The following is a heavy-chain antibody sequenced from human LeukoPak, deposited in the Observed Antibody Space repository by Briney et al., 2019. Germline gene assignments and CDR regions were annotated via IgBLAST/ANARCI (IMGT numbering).Heavy chain of an antibody. J-gene: IGHJ1*01. Sequence: GGSLRLSCAASGFTFSSYEMNWVRQAPGEGLEWVSYISSSGSTIYYADSVKGRFTISRDNAKNSLYLQMNSLRAEDTAVYYCATTRRLRLDPAPEYFQHWGQGTLVTVSS. V-gene: IGHV3-48*03. CDR1: GFTFSSYE. CDR3: ATTRRLRLDPAPEYFQH. CDR2: ISSSGSTI.